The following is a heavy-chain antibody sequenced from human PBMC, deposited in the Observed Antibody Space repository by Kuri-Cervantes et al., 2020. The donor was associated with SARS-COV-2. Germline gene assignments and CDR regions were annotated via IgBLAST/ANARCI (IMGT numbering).Heavy chain of an antibody. CDR2: INPSGGST. CDR3: ARSWGNWRYMDV. V-gene: IGHV1-46*01. Sequence: ASVKVSCKAPGYTFTSYYMHWVRQAPGQGLEWMGIINPSGGSTSYAQKFQGRVTMTRDTSTSTVYMELSSLRSEDTAVYYCARSWGNWRYMDVWGKGTTVTVSS. CDR1: GYTFTSYY. J-gene: IGHJ6*03. D-gene: IGHD1-1*01.